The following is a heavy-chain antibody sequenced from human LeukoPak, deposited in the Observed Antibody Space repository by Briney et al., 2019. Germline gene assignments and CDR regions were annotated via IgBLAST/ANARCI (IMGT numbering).Heavy chain of an antibody. J-gene: IGHJ4*02. V-gene: IGHV4-34*01. CDR3: ARGTLQYDSSGYDEDY. D-gene: IGHD3-22*01. Sequence: SETLSLTCAVYGGSFSAYYWSWIRQPPGEGLEWIGEINHSGGTNYNPSLKSRVTISVDTSKNQFSLKLSSVTAAATAVYYCARGTLQYDSSGYDEDYCGQGTLVTVSS. CDR1: GGSFSAYY. CDR2: INHSGGT.